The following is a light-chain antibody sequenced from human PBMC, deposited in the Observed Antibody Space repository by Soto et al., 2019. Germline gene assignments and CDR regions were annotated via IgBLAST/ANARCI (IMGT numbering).Light chain of an antibody. Sequence: EILMTQSPAPLSVSPGDRATLSCRASQSVSPNLAWYQQRPGQAPRLLIYGASTRATGIPARFSGSGSGTEFTPTISSLQSDDVAEYYCQQYTNRPPWTCGQGTKVDLK. J-gene: IGKJ1*01. CDR1: QSVSPN. CDR2: GAS. V-gene: IGKV3-15*01. CDR3: QQYTNRPPWT.